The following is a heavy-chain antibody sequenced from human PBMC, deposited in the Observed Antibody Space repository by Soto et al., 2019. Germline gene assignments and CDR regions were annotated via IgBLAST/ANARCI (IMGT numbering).Heavy chain of an antibody. CDR1: GFTFSDYY. J-gene: IGHJ4*02. CDR2: ISSSSSYI. D-gene: IGHD3-22*01. CDR3: VRARATDSRPDY. Sequence: GGSLRLSCATSGFTFSDYYMSWIRQAPGKGLEWVSSISSSSSYIYYADSMKGRFTLSRDNAQNSLYLQMNSLRVDDTAVYYCVRARATDSRPDYWGQGTLVTVSS. V-gene: IGHV3-11*06.